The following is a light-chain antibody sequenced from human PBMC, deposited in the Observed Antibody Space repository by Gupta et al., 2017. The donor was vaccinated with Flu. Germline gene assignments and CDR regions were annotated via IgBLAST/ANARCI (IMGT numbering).Light chain of an antibody. J-gene: IGKJ1*01. CDR3: MQGAHWPWT. Sequence: RAASISCRSSQGLVYSDGNTYLHWFQQRPGQSPRRLIYQVSYRDSGVPDRFSGSGSGTDFTLKISRVEAEDVGIYFCMQGAHWPWTFGQETRLEIK. V-gene: IGKV2-30*01. CDR2: QVS. CDR1: QGLVYSDGNTY.